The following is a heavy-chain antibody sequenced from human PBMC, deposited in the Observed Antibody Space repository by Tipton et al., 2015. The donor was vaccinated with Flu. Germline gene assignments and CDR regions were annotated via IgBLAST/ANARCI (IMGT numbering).Heavy chain of an antibody. D-gene: IGHD3-10*01. CDR3: MRVDYFGSGTHGY. CDR1: GGSISSGSYY. Sequence: GLVKLSETLFLTCTVSGGSISSGSYYWGRVRQAPGKGLVWIGAIDHSGSTYYTPSLKSRVSMSVDTSKNRFSLRLSSVVGADTAVYFCMRVDYFGSGTHGYWGQGTLVTVSS. J-gene: IGHJ4*02. V-gene: IGHV4-39*07. CDR2: IDHSGST.